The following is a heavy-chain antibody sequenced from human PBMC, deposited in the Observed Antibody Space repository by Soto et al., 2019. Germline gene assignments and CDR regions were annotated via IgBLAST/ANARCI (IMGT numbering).Heavy chain of an antibody. CDR1: GFTFSSYA. J-gene: IGHJ4*02. CDR2: ISGSGGST. Sequence: GGSLRLSCAASGFTFSSYAMSWVRQAPGKGLEWVSAISGSGGSTYYADSVKGRFTISRDNSKNTLYLQMNSLRAEDTAVYYCAKGAYYGSGSYRYTDYFDYWGQGTLVTVSS. V-gene: IGHV3-23*01. CDR3: AKGAYYGSGSYRYTDYFDY. D-gene: IGHD3-10*01.